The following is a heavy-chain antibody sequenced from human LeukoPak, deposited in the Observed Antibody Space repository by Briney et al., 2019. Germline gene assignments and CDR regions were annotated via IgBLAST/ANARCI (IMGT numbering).Heavy chain of an antibody. V-gene: IGHV3-53*05. CDR3: AKGDGYNYYYYYGMDV. CDR2: IYSGADT. D-gene: IGHD5-24*01. J-gene: IGHJ6*02. Sequence: PGGSLRLSCAASGFIVSSNHMSWVRLAPGKGLEWVSIIYSGADTYYADSVKGRFTISRDNSKNTLYLQMNSLRAEDTAVYYCAKGDGYNYYYYYGMDVWGQGTTVTVPS. CDR1: GFIVSSNH.